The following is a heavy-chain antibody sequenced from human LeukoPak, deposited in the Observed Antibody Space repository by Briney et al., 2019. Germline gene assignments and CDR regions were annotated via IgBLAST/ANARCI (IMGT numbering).Heavy chain of an antibody. J-gene: IGHJ5*02. CDR3: ARGVGGYCSGGSCYSAPNWFDP. V-gene: IGHV4-4*07. D-gene: IGHD2-15*01. Sequence: SETLSLTCTVSIDSISNYYWTWIRKPAGKGLEWIGRIYHSGSTYCNPSLKSRVTISVDTSKNQFSLKLSSVTAADTAVYYCARGVGGYCSGGSCYSAPNWFDPWGQGTLVTVSS. CDR2: IYHSGST. CDR1: IDSISNYY.